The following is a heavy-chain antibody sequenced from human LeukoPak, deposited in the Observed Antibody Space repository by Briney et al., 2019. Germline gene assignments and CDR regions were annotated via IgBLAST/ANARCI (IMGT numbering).Heavy chain of an antibody. CDR2: IDYYGNT. Sequence: TPSETLSLTCTVSGGSISSIKSYWGWIRQSPGKGLEWIGSIDYYGNTYYNPSLRTRVTMSLATSKNQFSLNLRSVTAADTAVYYCARDPYYYDSGSYVYFDCWGQGTLVTVSS. V-gene: IGHV4-39*07. D-gene: IGHD3-10*01. CDR1: GGSISSIKSY. CDR3: ARDPYYYDSGSYVYFDC. J-gene: IGHJ4*02.